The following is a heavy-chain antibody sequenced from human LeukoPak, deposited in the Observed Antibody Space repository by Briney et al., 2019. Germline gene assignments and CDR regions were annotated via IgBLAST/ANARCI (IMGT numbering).Heavy chain of an antibody. CDR2: INGDGSNT. CDR1: GFTFSSHW. J-gene: IGHJ5*02. D-gene: IGHD3-16*01. Sequence: QAGGSLRLSCAASGFTFSSHWMHWVRQAPGKGLVWVSRINGDGSNTTYADSVKGRFTISRDNAKNTLYLQMNSLRAEDTAVYYCARHRPLGAAAPFDPWGQGTLVTVSS. CDR3: ARHRPLGAAAPFDP. V-gene: IGHV3-74*03.